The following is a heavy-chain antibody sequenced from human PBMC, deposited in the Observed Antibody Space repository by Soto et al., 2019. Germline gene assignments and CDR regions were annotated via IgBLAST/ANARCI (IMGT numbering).Heavy chain of an antibody. D-gene: IGHD2-2*01. CDR2: IYYGGRT. CDR1: GVSVSTNTQY. CDR3: ARERGGYCSSTSCYYYFDY. V-gene: IGHV4-39*02. J-gene: IGHJ4*02. Sequence: ASETLSLTCTVSGVSVSTNTQYWGWIRQSPGKGLEWIGSIYYGGRTYYNPSLKSRVTISVDTSKNQFSLRLSSVTAADTAVYYCARERGGYCSSTSCYYYFDYWGQGTLVTVSS.